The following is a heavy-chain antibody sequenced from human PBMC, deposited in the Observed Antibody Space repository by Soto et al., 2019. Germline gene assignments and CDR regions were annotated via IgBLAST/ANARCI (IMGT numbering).Heavy chain of an antibody. J-gene: IGHJ6*02. V-gene: IGHV1-3*01. Sequence: ASVKVSCKASGYTFTSYAMHWVRQAPGQRLEWMGWINAGNGNTKYSQMFQVRVTITRDTSASTAYMDLSSLRSEDTAVYYCASSYYYDSSGYSSLYYYYGMDVWGQGTTVTVSS. D-gene: IGHD3-22*01. CDR3: ASSYYYDSSGYSSLYYYYGMDV. CDR2: INAGNGNT. CDR1: GYTFTSYA.